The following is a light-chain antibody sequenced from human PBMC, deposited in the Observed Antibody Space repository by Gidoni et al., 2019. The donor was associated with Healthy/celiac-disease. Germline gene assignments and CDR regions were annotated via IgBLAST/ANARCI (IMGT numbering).Light chain of an antibody. J-gene: IGKJ1*01. CDR2: DAS. CDR3: QQRSNWPGT. CDR1: QSVSSY. V-gene: IGKV3-11*01. Sequence: EIVLPHSPATLSLSPGERATLSCRASQSVSSYLAWYQQKPGQAPRLLIYDASNRATGIPARFSGSGSGTDFTLTISSLEPEDFAVYYCQQRSNWPGTFGQGTKVEIK.